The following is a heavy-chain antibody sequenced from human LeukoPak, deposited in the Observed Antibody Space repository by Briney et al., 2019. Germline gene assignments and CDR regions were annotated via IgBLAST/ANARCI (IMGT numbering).Heavy chain of an antibody. Sequence: SQTLSLTCTVSGGSISSGDYYWSWIRQPPGKGMEWSGYIYYSGSTYYNPSLKSRATISVDTSKNQFSLKLSSVTAADTAVYYCARDNDSSGYYWDDAFDIWGQGTMVTVSS. CDR3: ARDNDSSGYYWDDAFDI. D-gene: IGHD3-22*01. J-gene: IGHJ3*02. V-gene: IGHV4-30-4*08. CDR2: IYYSGST. CDR1: GGSISSGDYY.